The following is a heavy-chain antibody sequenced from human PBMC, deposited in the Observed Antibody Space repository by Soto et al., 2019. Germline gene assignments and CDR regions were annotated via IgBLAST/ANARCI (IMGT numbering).Heavy chain of an antibody. CDR1: GVSITSGAYY. Sequence: SETLSLTCTLSGVSITSGAYYWTWVRQHPGKGLEWIGYIYYNGHTYFSPSLKSRLTISIDTSKNQFSLKLSSVTAADTAMYCCARARLRAVYAFDFWGQGTMVTVSS. D-gene: IGHD4-17*01. J-gene: IGHJ3*01. CDR2: IYYNGHT. CDR3: ARARLRAVYAFDF. V-gene: IGHV4-31*03.